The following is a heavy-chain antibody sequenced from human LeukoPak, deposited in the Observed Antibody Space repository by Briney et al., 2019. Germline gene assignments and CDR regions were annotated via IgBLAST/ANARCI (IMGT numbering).Heavy chain of an antibody. V-gene: IGHV3-30*18. CDR1: GFTFTTFG. D-gene: IGHD1/OR15-1a*01. J-gene: IGHJ4*02. CDR3: AKINNDDDY. CDR2: ISPDGNIE. Sequence: PGGSLRLSCAAPGFTFTTFGIHWVRQAPGKGLEWVAAISPDGNIEYYTDSVKGRFTISRDNSKNMIYLQMNSPRGEDSAVYYCAKINNDDDYWGQGTLVTVSS.